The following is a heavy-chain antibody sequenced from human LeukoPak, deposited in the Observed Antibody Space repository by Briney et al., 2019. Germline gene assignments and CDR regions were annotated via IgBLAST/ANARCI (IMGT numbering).Heavy chain of an antibody. Sequence: SETLSLTCTVSGGSISNYYWSWVRQHPGTGLEWIGYIYYSGRTYYNPSLKRRVTISLDTSKNQFSLKLTSVTAADTAVYYCARDSGFNWNYVFDYWGQGTLVTVSS. CDR2: IYYSGRT. CDR3: ARDSGFNWNYVFDY. CDR1: GGSISNYY. D-gene: IGHD1-7*01. V-gene: IGHV4-59*06. J-gene: IGHJ4*02.